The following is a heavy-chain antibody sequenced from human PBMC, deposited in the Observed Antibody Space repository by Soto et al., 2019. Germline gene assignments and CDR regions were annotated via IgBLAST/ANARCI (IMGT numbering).Heavy chain of an antibody. D-gene: IGHD1-1*01. J-gene: IGHJ4*02. V-gene: IGHV2-5*01. CDR2: IYWNDDK. CDR1: GFSLTTSGVG. CDR3: AHRSSNEPTIGY. Sequence: SGPTLVNPTQTLTLTCTFSGFSLTTSGVGVGWIRQPPGKALEWLAIIYWNDDKRYSTSLKSRLTITKDTSKNQVVLTMTNTDPVDTATYYCAHRSSNEPTIGYWGQGTLVTVSS.